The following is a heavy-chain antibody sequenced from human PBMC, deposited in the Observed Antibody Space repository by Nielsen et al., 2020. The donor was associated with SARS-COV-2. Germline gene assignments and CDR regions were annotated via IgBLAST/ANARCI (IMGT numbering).Heavy chain of an antibody. Sequence: GESLKISCKASGYNFVSYWIGWVRQQPGKGLEWMGIIYPADSVTIYSPSFQGRVTISVDQSISTAYPQWSSLEASDTAIYYCARRYYFDTLLDPWGQGALVTVSS. V-gene: IGHV5-51*01. CDR2: IYPADSVT. J-gene: IGHJ5*02. CDR1: GYNFVSYW. CDR3: ARRYYFDTLLDP. D-gene: IGHD3-9*01.